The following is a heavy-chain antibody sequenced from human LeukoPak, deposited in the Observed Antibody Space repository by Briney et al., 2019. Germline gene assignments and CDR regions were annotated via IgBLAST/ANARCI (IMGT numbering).Heavy chain of an antibody. Sequence: GGSLRLSCAASGFIFSTFAMSWVRQAPGKGLEWVSCISSSGGYIYYADSVKGRFTISRDNAKNSLFLQMNSLRVEDTAVYYCARDRDSSGLHDYWGQGTLVTVSS. V-gene: IGHV3-21*01. CDR1: GFIFSTFA. CDR2: ISSSGGYI. CDR3: ARDRDSSGLHDY. J-gene: IGHJ4*02. D-gene: IGHD6-19*01.